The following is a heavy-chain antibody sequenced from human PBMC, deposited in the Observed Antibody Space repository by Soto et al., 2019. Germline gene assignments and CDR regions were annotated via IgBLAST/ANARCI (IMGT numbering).Heavy chain of an antibody. D-gene: IGHD6-6*01. J-gene: IGHJ4*02. CDR3: ASSRAARSGIYDFDY. CDR1: GGTFSSYT. CDR2: IIPILGIA. V-gene: IGHV1-69*02. Sequence: SVKVSCKASGGTFSSYTISWVRQAPGQGLEWMGRIIPILGIANYAQKFQGRVTITADKSTSTAYMELSSLRSEDTAVYYCASSRAARSGIYDFDYWGQGTLVTVSS.